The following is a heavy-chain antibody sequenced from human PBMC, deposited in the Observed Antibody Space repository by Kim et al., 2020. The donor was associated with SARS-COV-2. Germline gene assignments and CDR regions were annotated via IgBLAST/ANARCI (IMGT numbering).Heavy chain of an antibody. Sequence: GGSLRLSCAASGFTFSSYWMSWVRQAPGKGLEWVANIKQDGSEKYYVDSVKGRFTISRDNAKNSLYLQMNSLRAEDTAVYYCARDSGVTPKYYFDYWGQGTLVTVSS. D-gene: IGHD4-4*01. J-gene: IGHJ4*02. V-gene: IGHV3-7*01. CDR1: GFTFSSYW. CDR3: ARDSGVTPKYYFDY. CDR2: IKQDGSEK.